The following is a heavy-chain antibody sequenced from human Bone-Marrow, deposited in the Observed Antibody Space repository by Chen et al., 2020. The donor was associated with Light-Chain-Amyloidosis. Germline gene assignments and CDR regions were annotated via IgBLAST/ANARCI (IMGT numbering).Heavy chain of an antibody. CDR2: IGGGGAIS. CDR3: AKDISYDDILPGYPADAFDI. Sequence: EVQLVESGGGLLQRGGSLRLSCAASGFAFSSYAMSWVRQAPGKGLGWVSTIGGGGAISYYGDSVEGRLTISRDNSKNALFGQMISLRAEDTAVYYCAKDISYDDILPGYPADAFDIWGQGTMVTVSS. V-gene: IGHV3-23*04. D-gene: IGHD3-9*01. CDR1: GFAFSSYA. J-gene: IGHJ3*02.